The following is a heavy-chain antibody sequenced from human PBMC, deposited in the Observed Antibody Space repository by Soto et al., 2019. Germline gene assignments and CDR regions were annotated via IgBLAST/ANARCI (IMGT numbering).Heavy chain of an antibody. Sequence: WGSLRLSCAASGFTFSSYAMHWVRQAPGKGLEWVAVISYDGSNKYYADSVKGRFTISRDNSKNTLYLQMNSLRAEDTAVYYCARETYYDFWSGPYYGMDVWGQGTTVTVSS. CDR3: ARETYYDFWSGPYYGMDV. CDR2: ISYDGSNK. J-gene: IGHJ6*02. CDR1: GFTFSSYA. D-gene: IGHD3-3*01. V-gene: IGHV3-30-3*01.